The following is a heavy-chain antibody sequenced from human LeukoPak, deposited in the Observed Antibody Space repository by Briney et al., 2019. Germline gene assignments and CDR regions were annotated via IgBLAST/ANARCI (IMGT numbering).Heavy chain of an antibody. CDR1: GGSFSGYY. Sequence: SETLSLTCAVYGGSFSGYYWSWIRQPPGKGLEWIGEINHSGSTNYNPSLKGRVTISVDTSKNQFSLKLSSVTAADTAVYYCARGSGYDILTGPHDDAFDIWGQGTMVTVSS. D-gene: IGHD3-9*01. CDR2: INHSGST. J-gene: IGHJ3*02. V-gene: IGHV4-34*01. CDR3: ARGSGYDILTGPHDDAFDI.